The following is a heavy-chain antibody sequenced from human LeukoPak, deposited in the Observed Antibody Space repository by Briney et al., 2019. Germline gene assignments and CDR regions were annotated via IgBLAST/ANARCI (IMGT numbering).Heavy chain of an antibody. CDR2: IYYSGST. V-gene: IGHV4-59*01. D-gene: IGHD5-18*01. Sequence: SETLSLTCTVSGGSISSYYWSWIRQPPGKGLEWIGYIYYSGSTNYNPSLKSRVTISVDTSKNQFSLKLSSVTAADTAVYYCARTPLKYSYGYYYYMDVWGKGTTVTVSS. CDR1: GGSISSYY. J-gene: IGHJ6*03. CDR3: ARTPLKYSYGYYYYMDV.